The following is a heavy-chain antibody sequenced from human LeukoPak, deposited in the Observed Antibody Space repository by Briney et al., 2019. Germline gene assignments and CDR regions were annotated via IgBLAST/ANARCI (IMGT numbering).Heavy chain of an antibody. CDR3: ATLISKIAVAGFVDY. Sequence: GGSLRLSCAASGFTFNSYAMIWVRQAPGKGLEWVSSINDSGRSKYYAVSVRGRFTISRDSSKTTLYLQMNSLRAEDTAVYYCATLISKIAVAGFVDYWGQGTLVTVSS. D-gene: IGHD6-19*01. V-gene: IGHV3-23*01. J-gene: IGHJ4*02. CDR2: INDSGRSK. CDR1: GFTFNSYA.